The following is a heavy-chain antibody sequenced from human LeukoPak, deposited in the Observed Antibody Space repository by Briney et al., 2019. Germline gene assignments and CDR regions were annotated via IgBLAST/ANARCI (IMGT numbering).Heavy chain of an antibody. CDR3: ARDFFHSSESRPFDY. CDR2: IFSRSEPI. J-gene: IGHJ4*02. V-gene: IGHV3-21*06. D-gene: IGHD3-22*01. Sequence: GGSLRLSCAASEFNFGAYTINWVRQAPGKGLEWVSCIFSRSEPILYADSVKGRFSISRDNAKNLLYLQMDSLRVEDTAVYYCARDFFHSSESRPFDYWGQGTLVTVSS. CDR1: EFNFGAYT.